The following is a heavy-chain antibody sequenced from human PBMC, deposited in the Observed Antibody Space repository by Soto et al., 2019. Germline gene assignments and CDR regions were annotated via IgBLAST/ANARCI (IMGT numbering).Heavy chain of an antibody. D-gene: IGHD4-17*01. V-gene: IGHV1-18*01. Sequence: ASVKVSCKASGYTFTSYGISCVRQAPGQGLEWMGWISAYNGNTNYAQKLQGRVTMTTDTSTSTAYMELRSLRSDDTAVYYCARSGVTVAYYYYGMDVWGQGTTVTVSS. CDR2: ISAYNGNT. CDR1: GYTFTSYG. CDR3: ARSGVTVAYYYYGMDV. J-gene: IGHJ6*02.